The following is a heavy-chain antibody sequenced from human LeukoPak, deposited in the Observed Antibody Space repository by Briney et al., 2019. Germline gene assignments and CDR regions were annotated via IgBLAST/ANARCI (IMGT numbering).Heavy chain of an antibody. J-gene: IGHJ4*02. V-gene: IGHV1-69*01. Sequence: SVKVSCKASGGTFSSYAISWVRQAPGQGLEWMGGIIPIFGTANYAQKFQGRVAITADESTSTAFMELSSLRSEDTAVYYCASDQEGVVPAAVYYWGQGTLVTVSS. D-gene: IGHD2-2*01. CDR3: ASDQEGVVPAAVYY. CDR2: IIPIFGTA. CDR1: GGTFSSYA.